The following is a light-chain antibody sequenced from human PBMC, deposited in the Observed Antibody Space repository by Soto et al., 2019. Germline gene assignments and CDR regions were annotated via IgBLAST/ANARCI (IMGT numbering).Light chain of an antibody. Sequence: EVVLTQSPGTLSLSRGARATLSCRASERIYSAYLGWYQQKPGQAPRLLIYGTSSRATGIPDRFSGSGSETEFILTISSLQSEDFAVYYCQHYNTWPWTFGQGTKVDIK. V-gene: IGKV3-20*01. CDR3: QHYNTWPWT. J-gene: IGKJ1*01. CDR1: ERIYSAY. CDR2: GTS.